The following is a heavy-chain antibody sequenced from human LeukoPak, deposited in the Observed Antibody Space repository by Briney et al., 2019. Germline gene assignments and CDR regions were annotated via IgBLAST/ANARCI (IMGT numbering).Heavy chain of an antibody. CDR2: ISWDGGST. Sequence: GGSLRLSCAASGFTFDDYTMHWVRQAPEKGLEWVSLISWDGGSTYYADSVKGRFTISRDNSKNSLYLQMNSLRTEDTALYYCAKDYGDYGYYYYGMDVWGQGTTVTVSS. V-gene: IGHV3-43*01. J-gene: IGHJ6*02. D-gene: IGHD4-17*01. CDR3: AKDYGDYGYYYYGMDV. CDR1: GFTFDDYT.